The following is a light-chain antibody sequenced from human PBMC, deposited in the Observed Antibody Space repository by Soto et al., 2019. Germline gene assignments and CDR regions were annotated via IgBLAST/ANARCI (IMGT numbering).Light chain of an antibody. J-gene: IGLJ1*01. CDR3: SSYTSSSTLV. CDR2: DVS. V-gene: IGLV2-14*01. Sequence: QSALTQPASVSGSPGQSITISCTGTSSDVGGYNYVSWYQQHPGKAPKLMIYDVSNRPSGVSNRFSGSKSGNTASLTSSGLQAEDEGDYYCSSYTSSSTLVFGTGTKVTVL. CDR1: SSDVGGYNY.